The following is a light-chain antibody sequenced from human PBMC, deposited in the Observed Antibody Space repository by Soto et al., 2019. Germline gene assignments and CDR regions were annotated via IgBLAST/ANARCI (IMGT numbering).Light chain of an antibody. CDR2: SNT. CDR1: RSNIGRNI. Sequence: QLVLSQPPSASGTPGQTVTISCSGSRSNIGRNIVNWYQQLPGTAPKLLIYSNTQRPSGVPDRFSASKSGTSASLVISGLQSDNEADYYCASWDDSLKGPVFGGGTQLTVL. J-gene: IGLJ3*02. CDR3: ASWDDSLKGPV. V-gene: IGLV1-44*01.